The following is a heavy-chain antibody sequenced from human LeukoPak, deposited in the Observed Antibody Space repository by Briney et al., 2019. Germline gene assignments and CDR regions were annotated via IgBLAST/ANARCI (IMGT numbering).Heavy chain of an antibody. Sequence: PGGTLRLSCAASGFTFSDYYMIRIRQAPGKGLEWVSHISSTNSTKSYADSVKGRFIISRDNAKNSLYLQMNSLRAEDTAVYYCARGGRWLQSRNWFDSWGQGTLVTVSS. CDR2: ISSTNSTK. CDR3: ARGGRWLQSRNWFDS. J-gene: IGHJ5*01. CDR1: GFTFSDYY. D-gene: IGHD5-24*01. V-gene: IGHV3-11*04.